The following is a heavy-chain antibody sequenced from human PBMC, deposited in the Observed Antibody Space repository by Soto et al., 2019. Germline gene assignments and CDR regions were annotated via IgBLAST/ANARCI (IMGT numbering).Heavy chain of an antibody. D-gene: IGHD1-26*01. CDR3: AKDRVAGAIADRFDS. Sequence: GGSLRLSCAASGFTFSSYAMNWVRQAPGKGLEWVAVVSDSGRRTDCAESVKGRFTISRDSSKNTVYLEMNTLRAEDTAVYYCAKDRVAGAIADRFDSWGQGTLVTVSS. CDR1: GFTFSSYA. J-gene: IGHJ5*01. CDR2: VSDSGRRT. V-gene: IGHV3-23*01.